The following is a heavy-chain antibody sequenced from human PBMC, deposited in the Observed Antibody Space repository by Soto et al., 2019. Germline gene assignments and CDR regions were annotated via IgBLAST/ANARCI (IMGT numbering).Heavy chain of an antibody. CDR3: ARPTPRAIDLDY. V-gene: IGHV4-30-4*01. J-gene: IGHJ4*02. CDR2: IYYSGST. Sequence: QVQLQESGPGLVKPSQTLSLTCTVSGGSIGSGVYYWSWIRQPPGKGLEWIGYIYYSGSTYYNPSLKSRITISVDTSKNQLSLKLSSVTAADTAVYYCARPTPRAIDLDYWGQGALVTVSS. D-gene: IGHD1-26*01. CDR1: GGSIGSGVYY.